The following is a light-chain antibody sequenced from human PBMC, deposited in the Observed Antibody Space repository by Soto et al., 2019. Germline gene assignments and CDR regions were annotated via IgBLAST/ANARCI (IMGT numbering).Light chain of an antibody. J-gene: IGLJ2*01. CDR3: SSYTSSTTLE. V-gene: IGLV2-14*03. CDR2: DVS. CDR1: SSDVGGYDY. Sequence: QSALTQPASVSGSPGQSITISCTGTSSDVGGYDYVSWYQQHPGKAPKLMIFDVSNRPSGVSNRFSGSKSGSTASLTISGLQAEDEDDYYCSSYTSSTTLEFGGGTKLTVL.